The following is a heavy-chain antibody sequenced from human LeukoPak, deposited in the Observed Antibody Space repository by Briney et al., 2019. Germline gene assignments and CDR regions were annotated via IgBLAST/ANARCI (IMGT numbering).Heavy chain of an antibody. D-gene: IGHD3-22*01. CDR3: AREVSEGFDF. Sequence: PGGSLRLSCTASGFTFSGYSMNWIRQAPGKGLEWVSSFGTRSTSVYHAGSVKGRFAISRDNAKNSLYLQMNSLRAEDTALYYCAREVSEGFDFWGQGTLVTVSS. CDR2: FGTRSTSV. J-gene: IGHJ4*02. CDR1: GFTFSGYS. V-gene: IGHV3-21*01.